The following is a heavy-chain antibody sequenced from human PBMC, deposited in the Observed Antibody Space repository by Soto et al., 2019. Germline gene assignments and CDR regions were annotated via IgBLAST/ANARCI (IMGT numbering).Heavy chain of an antibody. J-gene: IGHJ6*02. CDR1: GGSISSGGYY. CDR2: IYYSGST. Sequence: PSDTLSLTCTVSGGSISSGGYYWSWIRQHPGKGLEWIGYIYYSGSTYYNPSLKSRVTISVDTSKSQFSLKLSSVTAADTAVYYCARDFIDSSCSTLGMGVSGQWTTVTVSS. D-gene: IGHD6-19*01. V-gene: IGHV4-31*03. CDR3: ARDFIDSSCSTLGMGV.